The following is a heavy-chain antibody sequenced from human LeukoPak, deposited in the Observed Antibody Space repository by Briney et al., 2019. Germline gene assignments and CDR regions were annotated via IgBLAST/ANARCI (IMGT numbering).Heavy chain of an antibody. Sequence: GGSLRLSCAASGFTFSSYAMSWVRQAPGNGLEWVSAISGSGGSTYYADSVKGRFTISRDNSKNTLYLQMNSLRAEDTAVYYVVVTRPPRYYGMDVWGQGTTVTVSS. CDR1: GFTFSSYA. D-gene: IGHD2-2*01. V-gene: IGHV3-23*01. CDR3: VVTRPPRYYGMDV. CDR2: ISGSGGST. J-gene: IGHJ6*02.